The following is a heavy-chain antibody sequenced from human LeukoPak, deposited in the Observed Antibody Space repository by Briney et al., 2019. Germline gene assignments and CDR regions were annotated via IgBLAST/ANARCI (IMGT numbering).Heavy chain of an antibody. D-gene: IGHD6-6*01. J-gene: IGHJ4*02. CDR1: GYTFTGYY. V-gene: IGHV1-2*02. Sequence: ASVKVSCKASGYTFTGYYMHWVRQAPGQGFEGMGWINPNTGGTNYAHNFQGRVTITRDTSISTAYMELSGLRSDDTAVYYCASYPRYSSSPPFDYWGQGTLVTVSS. CDR3: ASYPRYSSSPPFDY. CDR2: INPNTGGT.